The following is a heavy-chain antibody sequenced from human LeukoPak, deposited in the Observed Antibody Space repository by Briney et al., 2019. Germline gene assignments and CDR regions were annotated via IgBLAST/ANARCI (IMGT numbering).Heavy chain of an antibody. CDR3: AKVSYSSGWYSGDAFDI. D-gene: IGHD6-19*01. V-gene: IGHV3-9*01. J-gene: IGHJ3*02. CDR1: GFTFDDYA. Sequence: GGSLRLSCAASGFTFDDYAMHWVRQAPGKGLEWVSGISWNSGSIGYADFVKGRFTISRDNAKNSLYLQMNSLRAEDTALYYCAKVSYSSGWYSGDAFDIWGQGTMVTVSS. CDR2: ISWNSGSI.